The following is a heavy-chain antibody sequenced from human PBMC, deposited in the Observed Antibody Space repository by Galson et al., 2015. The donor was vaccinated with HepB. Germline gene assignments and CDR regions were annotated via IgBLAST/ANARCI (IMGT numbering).Heavy chain of an antibody. CDR2: ISYDGSNK. D-gene: IGHD2-15*01. CDR3: ARDQRGYCSGGSCYSRSGCFDY. CDR1: GFTFSSYA. Sequence: SLRLSCAASGFTFSSYAMHWVRQAPGKGLEWVAVISYDGSNKYYADSVKGRFTISRDNSKNTLYLQMNSLRAEDTAVYYCARDQRGYCSGGSCYSRSGCFDYWGQGTLVTVSS. V-gene: IGHV3-30*04. J-gene: IGHJ4*02.